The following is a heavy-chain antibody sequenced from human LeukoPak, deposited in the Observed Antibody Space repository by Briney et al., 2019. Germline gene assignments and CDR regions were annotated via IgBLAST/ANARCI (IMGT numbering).Heavy chain of an antibody. D-gene: IGHD3-10*01. J-gene: IGHJ4*02. Sequence: GGSLRLSCAASGFTFTSYGMSWFRQAPGKGLEWVSSITYSGGNTYYADSVKGRFTISRDNSENTLYLQMSSLRAEDTATYYCVQDLWYGGYEYWGQGTLVTVSS. CDR1: GFTFTSYG. CDR2: ITYSGGNT. CDR3: VQDLWYGGYEY. V-gene: IGHV3-23*01.